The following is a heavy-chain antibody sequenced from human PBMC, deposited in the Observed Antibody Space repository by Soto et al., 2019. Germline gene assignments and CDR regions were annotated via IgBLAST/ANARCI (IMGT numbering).Heavy chain of an antibody. J-gene: IGHJ3*02. Sequence: SETLSLTCTVSGGSISSYYWSWIRQPPGKGLEWIGYIYYSGSTNYNPSLKSRVTISVDTSKNQFSLKLSSVTAADTAVKYCARSPLYSSDAFDIWGKGTMVTVSS. CDR2: IYYSGST. D-gene: IGHD6-13*01. CDR1: GGSISSYY. CDR3: ARSPLYSSDAFDI. V-gene: IGHV4-59*01.